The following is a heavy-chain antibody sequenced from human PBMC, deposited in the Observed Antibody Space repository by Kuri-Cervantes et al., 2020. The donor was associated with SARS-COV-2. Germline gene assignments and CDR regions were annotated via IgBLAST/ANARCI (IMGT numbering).Heavy chain of an antibody. CDR2: IIPILGIA. V-gene: IGHV1-69*10. Sequence: SVKVSCKASGGTFSSYAISWVRQAPGQGLEWMGGIIPILGIANYAQKFQGRVTMTRNTSISTAYMELSSLRSEDTAVYYCARGDRITIFGVVIIRYFDYWGQGTLVTVSS. D-gene: IGHD3-3*01. J-gene: IGHJ4*02. CDR3: ARGDRITIFGVVIIRYFDY. CDR1: GGTFSSYA.